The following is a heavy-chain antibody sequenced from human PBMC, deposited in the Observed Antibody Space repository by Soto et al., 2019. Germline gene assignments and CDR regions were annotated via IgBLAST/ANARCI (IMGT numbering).Heavy chain of an antibody. Sequence: QAQLMQSGAEVKEPGSSVKVSCKASGGTFSGYAISWVRQAPGQGLEWLGGIIPIFGITNYAQKCQNRLTIGAGESSATVYMARRTLTSDYSAIYYGARDPRSITGTTSSEACQHWCQGTLVSVS. CDR2: IIPIFGIT. V-gene: IGHV1-69*01. CDR3: ARDPRSITGTTSSEACQH. J-gene: IGHJ1*01. CDR1: GGTFSGYA. D-gene: IGHD1-1*01.